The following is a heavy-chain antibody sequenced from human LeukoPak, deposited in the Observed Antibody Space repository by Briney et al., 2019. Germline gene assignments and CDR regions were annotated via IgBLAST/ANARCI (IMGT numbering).Heavy chain of an antibody. V-gene: IGHV3-9*01. Sequence: GRSLRLSCAASGLKFDDYAMHWVRQLPGKGLEWVSGISWNSVAIAYADSVKGRFTISRDNAKKSLNLQMNGLRTEDTALYYCAKDMGGSGSSAFDFWGQGTLVTVSS. J-gene: IGHJ4*02. CDR2: ISWNSVAI. CDR3: AKDMGGSGSSAFDF. D-gene: IGHD3-10*01. CDR1: GLKFDDYA.